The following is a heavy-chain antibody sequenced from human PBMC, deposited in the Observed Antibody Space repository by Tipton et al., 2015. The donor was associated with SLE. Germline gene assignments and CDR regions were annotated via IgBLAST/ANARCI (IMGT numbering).Heavy chain of an antibody. Sequence: TLSLTCTVSGGSISSSSYYWGWIRQPPGKGLEWIGSIYYRGNTYYNPSLKSRVTISVDTSKNQFSLKLSSVTAADTAVYYCAREDGAVTDRGHFAKWGQGTLVTVST. CDR2: IYYRGNT. CDR1: GGSISSSSYY. D-gene: IGHD2-8*02. V-gene: IGHV4-39*07. CDR3: AREDGAVTDRGHFAK. J-gene: IGHJ4*02.